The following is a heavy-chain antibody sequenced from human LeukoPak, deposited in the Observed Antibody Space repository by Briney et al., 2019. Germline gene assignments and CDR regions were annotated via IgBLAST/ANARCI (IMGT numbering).Heavy chain of an antibody. CDR2: IYPGDSDT. V-gene: IGHV5-51*01. J-gene: IGHJ3*02. D-gene: IGHD2-21*01. CDR1: GYSFTSYW. CDR3: ARREVVIALRPGAFDI. Sequence: GESLKISCKGSGYSFTSYWIGWVRQMPGKGLEWMGIIYPGDSDTRYSPSFQGQVTISADKSISTAYLQWSSLKASDTAMYYCARREVVIALRPGAFDIWGQGTMVTVSS.